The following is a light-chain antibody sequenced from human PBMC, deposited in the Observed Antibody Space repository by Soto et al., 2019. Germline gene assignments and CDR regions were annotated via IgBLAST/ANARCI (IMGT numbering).Light chain of an antibody. Sequence: DIRMTQAPSTLSASVGDRVTITCRAIQRISSWLSWYQHKLGKAPKLLIYDASRLESGVPSRFSGSGSGTEFTLTISSLQPDDFATYYCQQYNSYLGTFGQGTKVEIK. CDR1: QRISSW. CDR3: QQYNSYLGT. CDR2: DAS. J-gene: IGKJ1*01. V-gene: IGKV1-5*01.